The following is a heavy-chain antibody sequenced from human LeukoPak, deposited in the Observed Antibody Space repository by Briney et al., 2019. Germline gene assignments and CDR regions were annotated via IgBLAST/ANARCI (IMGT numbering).Heavy chain of an antibody. D-gene: IGHD6-13*01. J-gene: IGHJ6*02. CDR1: GYTFTSYG. Sequence: ASVKVSCKASGYTFTSYGISWVRQAPGQGLEWMGWISAYNGNTNYAQKLQGRVTMTTDTSTSTAYMELRSLRSDDTAVYYCARGYSSSWYDHFSYYGMDVWGQGTTVTVSS. CDR2: ISAYNGNT. CDR3: ARGYSSSWYDHFSYYGMDV. V-gene: IGHV1-18*01.